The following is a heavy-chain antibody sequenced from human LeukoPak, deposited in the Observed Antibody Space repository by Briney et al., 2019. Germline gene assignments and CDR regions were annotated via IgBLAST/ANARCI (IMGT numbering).Heavy chain of an antibody. J-gene: IGHJ6*03. Sequence: GASVKASCKASGYTFTGYYMHWVRQAPGQGLEWMGWINPNSGGTIYAQKFQGRVTMTRDTSISTAYMELSRLRSDDTAVYYCARYGSGSYYYYYMDVWGKGTTVTISS. V-gene: IGHV1-2*02. CDR2: INPNSGGT. CDR1: GYTFTGYY. CDR3: ARYGSGSYYYYYMDV. D-gene: IGHD3-10*01.